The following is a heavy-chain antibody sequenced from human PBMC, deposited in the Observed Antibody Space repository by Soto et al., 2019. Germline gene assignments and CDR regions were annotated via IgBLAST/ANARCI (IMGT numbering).Heavy chain of an antibody. Sequence: SETLSLTCTVSGGSIGSYYWSWIRQPPGKGLEWIGYIYYSGSTNYNPSLKSRVTISVDTSKNQFSLKLSSVTAADTAVYYCARDHATVTNTYYYYYMDVWGKGTTVTVSS. CDR2: IYYSGST. V-gene: IGHV4-59*01. D-gene: IGHD4-17*01. J-gene: IGHJ6*03. CDR1: GGSIGSYY. CDR3: ARDHATVTNTYYYYYMDV.